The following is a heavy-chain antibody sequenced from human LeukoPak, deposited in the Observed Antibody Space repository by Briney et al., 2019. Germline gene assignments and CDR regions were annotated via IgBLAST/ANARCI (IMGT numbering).Heavy chain of an antibody. D-gene: IGHD1-1*01. CDR3: AGVNWNDSYYYGMDV. CDR1: GYTFTSYA. V-gene: IGHV1-3*01. J-gene: IGHJ6*04. Sequence: GASVKVSCKASGYTFTSYAMHWVRQAPGQRLEGMGWINAGSGNTKYSQKFQGRVTITRDTSASTAYMELSSLRSEDTAVYYCAGVNWNDSYYYGMDVWGKGTTVTVSS. CDR2: INAGSGNT.